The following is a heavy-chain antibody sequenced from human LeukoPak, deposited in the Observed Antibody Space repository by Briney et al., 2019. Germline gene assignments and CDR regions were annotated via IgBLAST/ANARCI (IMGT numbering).Heavy chain of an antibody. CDR2: ISPGGGTT. CDR1: GFSFGGEA. V-gene: IGHV3-23*01. D-gene: IGHD3-10*01. Sequence: GGSLRLSCVVSGFSFGGEAMSWVRQAPGRGLEWVSSISPGGGTTYYADSVKGRFTISRDNSENTLYVEMNSLRAEDTAIYYCAKSRSGSANWALRIFDNWGQGTLVSVSS. CDR3: AKSRSGSANWALRIFDN. J-gene: IGHJ4*02.